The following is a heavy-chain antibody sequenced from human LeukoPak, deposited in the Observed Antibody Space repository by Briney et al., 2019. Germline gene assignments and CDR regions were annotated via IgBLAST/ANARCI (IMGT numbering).Heavy chain of an antibody. CDR2: INPNSGGT. Sequence: ASVKVSCKASGYTFTGYYMHWVRQAPGQGLEWMGWINPNSGGTNYAQKFQGRVTMTRDTSISTAYMELSRLRSDDTAVYCCARANSYGSGSLVNWGQGTLVTVSS. J-gene: IGHJ4*02. CDR1: GYTFTGYY. D-gene: IGHD3-10*01. CDR3: ARANSYGSGSLVN. V-gene: IGHV1-2*02.